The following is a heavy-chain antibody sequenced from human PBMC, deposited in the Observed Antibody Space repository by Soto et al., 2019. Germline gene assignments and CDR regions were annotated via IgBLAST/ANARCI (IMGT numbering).Heavy chain of an antibody. CDR1: GYTFTGYY. Sequence: ASVKVSCKASGYTFTGYYMHWVRQAPGQGLEWMGWINPNSGGTNYAQKFQGWVTMTRDTSISTAYMELSRLRSDDTAVYYCAREHSLLRFLEWWGQGTLVTVSS. V-gene: IGHV1-2*04. CDR3: AREHSLLRFLEW. D-gene: IGHD3-3*01. CDR2: INPNSGGT. J-gene: IGHJ4*02.